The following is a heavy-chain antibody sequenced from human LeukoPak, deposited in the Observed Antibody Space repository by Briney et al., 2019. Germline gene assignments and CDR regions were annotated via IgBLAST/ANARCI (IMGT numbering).Heavy chain of an antibody. CDR1: GFTFDDYA. J-gene: IGHJ4*02. CDR3: AKDMWRFGELDYDY. V-gene: IGHV3-43*02. Sequence: GGSLRLSCAASGFTFDDYAMHWVRQAPGKGLEWVSLISGDGGSTYYADSVKGRFTVSRDNSKNSLYLQMNSLRTEDTALYYCAKDMWRFGELDYDYWGQGTLVTVSS. CDR2: ISGDGGST. D-gene: IGHD3-10*01.